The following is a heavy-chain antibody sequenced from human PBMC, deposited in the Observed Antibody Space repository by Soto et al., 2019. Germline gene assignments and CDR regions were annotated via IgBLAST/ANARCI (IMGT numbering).Heavy chain of an antibody. Sequence: QLQLQESGSGLVKPSQTLSLTCAVSGGSISSGGYSWSWIRQPPGKGLEWIGYIYHSGSTYYNPSLKSRVIITVDRSKNQFSLKLGSVTGAGTAVDYFAAGGGLPRYYWGQGTLVTVSS. V-gene: IGHV4-30-2*01. CDR1: GGSISSGGYS. CDR3: AAGGGLPRYY. J-gene: IGHJ4*02. CDR2: IYHSGST. D-gene: IGHD5-12*01.